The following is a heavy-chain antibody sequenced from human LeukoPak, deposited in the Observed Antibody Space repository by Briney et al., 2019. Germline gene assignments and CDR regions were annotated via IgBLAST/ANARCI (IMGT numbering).Heavy chain of an antibody. CDR3: ARASSSWPYYFDY. D-gene: IGHD6-13*01. J-gene: IGHJ4*02. CDR2: INHSGST. Sequence: SETLSLTCAVYGGSFSGYYWSWIRQPPGKGLEWIGEINHSGSTNYNPSLKSRVTISVDTSKNQFSLKLSSVTAADTAVYYCARASSSWPYYFDYWGQGTLVTVSS. V-gene: IGHV4-34*01. CDR1: GGSFSGYY.